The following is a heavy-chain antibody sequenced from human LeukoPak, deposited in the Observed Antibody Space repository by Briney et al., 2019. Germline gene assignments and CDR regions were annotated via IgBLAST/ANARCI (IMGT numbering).Heavy chain of an antibody. CDR3: ARGSVVVPAAMKDY. V-gene: IGHV1-2*02. D-gene: IGHD2-2*01. CDR2: INPNSGGT. CDR1: GYTFTGYY. J-gene: IGHJ4*02. Sequence: ASVKVSCKASGYTFTGYYMHWVRQAPGQGLEWMGWINPNSGGTNYAQKLQGRVTMTTDTSTSTAYMELRSPRSDDTAVYYCARGSVVVPAAMKDYWGQGTLVTVSS.